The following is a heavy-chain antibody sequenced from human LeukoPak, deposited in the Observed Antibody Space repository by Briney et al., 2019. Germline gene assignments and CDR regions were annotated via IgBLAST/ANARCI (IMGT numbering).Heavy chain of an antibody. D-gene: IGHD3-10*01. Sequence: SETLSLTCAVYGGSFSGYYWSWIRQPPGKGLEWIGEINHSGSTNYNPSLKSRVTISVDTSKNQFSLKLSSVPAEDTAVYYCARGCYGSGSYWSLYYFDYWGQGTLVTVSS. CDR2: INHSGST. CDR1: GGSFSGYY. J-gene: IGHJ4*02. CDR3: ARGCYGSGSYWSLYYFDY. V-gene: IGHV4-34*01.